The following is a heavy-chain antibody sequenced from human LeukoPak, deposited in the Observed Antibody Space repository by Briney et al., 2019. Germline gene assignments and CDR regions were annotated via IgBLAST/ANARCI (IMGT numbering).Heavy chain of an antibody. V-gene: IGHV1-69*05. CDR2: IIPIFGTA. J-gene: IGHJ4*02. D-gene: IGHD3-16*01. Sequence: SVKVSCKASGYTFTSHDISWVRQAPGQGLEWMGGIIPIFGTANYAQKFQGRVTITTDESTSTAYMELSSLRSEDTAVYYCARDGSGGGWGQGTLVTVSS. CDR1: GYTFTSHD. CDR3: ARDGSGGG.